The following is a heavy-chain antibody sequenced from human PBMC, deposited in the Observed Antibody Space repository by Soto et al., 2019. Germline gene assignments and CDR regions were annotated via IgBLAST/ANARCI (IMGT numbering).Heavy chain of an antibody. J-gene: IGHJ4*02. V-gene: IGHV3-23*01. D-gene: IGHD6-13*01. CDR2: ISGSGGST. Sequence: GGSLRLSCAASGFTFSSYAMSWVRQAPGKGLEWVSAISGSGGSTYYADSVKGRFTISRDNSKNTLYLQMNSLRAEDTAVYYCAKDLSLKAAAGTLGYFDYWGQGTLVTVSS. CDR3: AKDLSLKAAAGTLGYFDY. CDR1: GFTFSSYA.